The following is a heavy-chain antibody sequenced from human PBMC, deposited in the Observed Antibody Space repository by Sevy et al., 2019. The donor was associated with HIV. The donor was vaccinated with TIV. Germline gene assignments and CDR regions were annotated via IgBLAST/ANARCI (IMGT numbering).Heavy chain of an antibody. D-gene: IGHD2-15*01. Sequence: SETLSLTCAVYGGSFSGYYWSWIRQPPGKGLEWIGEINHSDSTNYNPPLKSRVTISVDTSKNQFSLKLHSVTAADTAVYYCAREISGVCCTFDYWSQGTLVTVSS. CDR3: AREISGVCCTFDY. CDR2: INHSDST. J-gene: IGHJ4*02. V-gene: IGHV4-34*01. CDR1: GGSFSGYY.